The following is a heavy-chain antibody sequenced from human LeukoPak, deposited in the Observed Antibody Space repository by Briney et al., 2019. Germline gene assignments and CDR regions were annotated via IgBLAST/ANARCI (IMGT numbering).Heavy chain of an antibody. CDR1: GFTFSSYW. Sequence: PGGSLRLSCAVSGFTFSSYWMSWVRQAPGKGLEWVSGINWNGGSTGYADSVKGRFTISRDNAKNSLYLQMNSLRAEDTALYYCARGGDFWSGYLEAFDIWGQGTMVIVSS. V-gene: IGHV3-20*04. J-gene: IGHJ3*02. CDR2: INWNGGST. CDR3: ARGGDFWSGYLEAFDI. D-gene: IGHD3-3*01.